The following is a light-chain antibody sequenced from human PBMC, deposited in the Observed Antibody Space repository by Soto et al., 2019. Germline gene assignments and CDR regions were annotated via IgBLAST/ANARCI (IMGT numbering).Light chain of an antibody. Sequence: QSVLTQPPSAPGTPGQRVTISCSGSSSNIGSITVNWYQQLPGTAPKLLIYSNNRRPSGGPDRFSGSRSGTSASLAISGLQSEDAADYYCAAWDDSLNGMVFGGGTKLTVL. J-gene: IGLJ3*02. CDR1: SSNIGSIT. CDR2: SNN. V-gene: IGLV1-44*01. CDR3: AAWDDSLNGMV.